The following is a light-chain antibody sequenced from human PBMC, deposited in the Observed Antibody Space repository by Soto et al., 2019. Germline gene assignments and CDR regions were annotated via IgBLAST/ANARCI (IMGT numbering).Light chain of an antibody. CDR1: SSNIGAGYD. CDR2: DNN. V-gene: IGLV1-40*01. Sequence: QSVLTQPPSVSGAPGQRVTISCTGSSSNIGAGYDVHWYRQLPGTAPKLLIYDNNNRPSGVPDRFSGSKSGTSASLAITGLQAEDEADYYCQSYDSSLSGVVFSGGTKLTVL. CDR3: QSYDSSLSGVV. J-gene: IGLJ2*01.